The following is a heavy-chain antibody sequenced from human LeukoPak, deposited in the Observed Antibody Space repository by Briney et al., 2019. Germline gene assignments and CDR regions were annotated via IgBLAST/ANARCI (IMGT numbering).Heavy chain of an antibody. CDR1: GFTFSSYE. Sequence: PGGSLRLSCAVSGFTFSSYEMNWVRQAPGKGLEWVSYISSSGSTIYYADSVKGRFTISRDNAKNSLYLQMNSLRAEDTAVYYCARDPVWGNFDYWGQGTLVTVSS. D-gene: IGHD3-16*01. V-gene: IGHV3-48*03. CDR3: ARDPVWGNFDY. CDR2: ISSSGSTI. J-gene: IGHJ4*02.